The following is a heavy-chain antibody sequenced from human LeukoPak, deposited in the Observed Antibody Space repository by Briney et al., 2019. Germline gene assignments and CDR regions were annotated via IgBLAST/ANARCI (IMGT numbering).Heavy chain of an antibody. CDR1: GYTFTSYG. J-gene: IGHJ4*02. CDR3: ASAGYCSSTSCYTPDY. D-gene: IGHD2-2*02. CDR2: ISAYNGNT. Sequence: GASVKVSCKASGYTFTSYGISWVRQAPGQGLEWMGWISAYNGNTNYAQKLQGRVTMTTDTSTSTAYMELRSLRSDDTAVYYCASAGYCSSTSCYTPDYWGQGTLVTVSS. V-gene: IGHV1-18*01.